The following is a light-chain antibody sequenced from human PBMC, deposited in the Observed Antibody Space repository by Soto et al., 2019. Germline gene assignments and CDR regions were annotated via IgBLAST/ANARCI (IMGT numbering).Light chain of an antibody. CDR1: QYIATY. CDR3: QQSFNTLMYT. Sequence: DIQMTQSPSSLSASVGDRVTITCRASQYIATYLNWYQQRPGKAPELLIYAASTLQSGVPPRFIGSGSGTDFTLAISSLQPEDFATYYCQQSFNTLMYTFGQGTKLEIK. V-gene: IGKV1-39*01. CDR2: AAS. J-gene: IGKJ2*01.